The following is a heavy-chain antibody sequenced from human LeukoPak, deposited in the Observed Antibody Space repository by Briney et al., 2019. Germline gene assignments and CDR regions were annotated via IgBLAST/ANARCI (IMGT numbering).Heavy chain of an antibody. Sequence: GESLKISCKGSGYSFTSYWIGWVRQMPGKGLEWMGIIYPRDSDTSYSPSFQGHVTISADKSMATAYLQWSTLKAPDTAMYYCARLLYSGTFLFYFDYWGQGTLVTVSS. D-gene: IGHD1-26*01. J-gene: IGHJ4*02. CDR2: IYPRDSDT. CDR3: ARLLYSGTFLFYFDY. CDR1: GYSFTSYW. V-gene: IGHV5-51*01.